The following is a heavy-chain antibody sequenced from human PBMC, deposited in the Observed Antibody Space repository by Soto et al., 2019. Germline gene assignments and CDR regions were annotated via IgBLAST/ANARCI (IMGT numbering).Heavy chain of an antibody. CDR2: VYYGGST. V-gene: IGHV4-39*01. CDR1: GGSISSSSYY. Sequence: PSETLSLTCAVSGGSISSSSYYWGWILQPPGKGLEWIGNVYYGGSTYYNPSLKSRVTISVETSKSQFSLKLSSVTAADTAVYYCAGGDYYHSSGYYFYYYTMYVWGQGTTVTVS. CDR3: AGGDYYHSSGYYFYYYTMYV. J-gene: IGHJ6*02. D-gene: IGHD3-22*01.